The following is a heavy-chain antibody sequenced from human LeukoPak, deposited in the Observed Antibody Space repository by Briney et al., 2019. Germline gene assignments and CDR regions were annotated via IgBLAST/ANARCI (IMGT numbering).Heavy chain of an antibody. V-gene: IGHV4-34*01. CDR3: ARGLRLGITAAGI. Sequence: SETLSLTCAVYGGSFSGYYWSWIRQPPGKGLEWIGEINHSGSTNYNPSLKSRVTISVGTSKNQFSLKLSSVTAADTAVYYCARGLRLGITAAGIWGQGTLVTVSS. D-gene: IGHD6-13*01. CDR2: INHSGST. CDR1: GGSFSGYY. J-gene: IGHJ4*02.